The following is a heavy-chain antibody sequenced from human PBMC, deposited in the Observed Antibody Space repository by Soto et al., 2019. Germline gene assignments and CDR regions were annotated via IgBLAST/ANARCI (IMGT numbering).Heavy chain of an antibody. CDR3: AADLTYGDYAARYWYYYGMDV. V-gene: IGHV1-58*01. J-gene: IGHJ6*02. CDR2: IVVGSGNT. CDR1: GFTFTSSA. Sequence: GASVKVSCKASGFTFTSSAVQWVRQARGQRLEWIGWIVVGSGNTNYAQKFQERVTITRDMSTSTAYMELSSLRSEDTAVYYCAADLTYGDYAARYWYYYGMDVWGQGTTVTVSS. D-gene: IGHD4-17*01.